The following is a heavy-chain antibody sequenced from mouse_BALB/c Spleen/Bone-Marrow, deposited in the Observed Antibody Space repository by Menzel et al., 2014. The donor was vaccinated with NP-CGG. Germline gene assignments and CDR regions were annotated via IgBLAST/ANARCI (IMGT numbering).Heavy chain of an antibody. CDR2: VNPNNGGT. CDR1: GYTFTEYT. CDR3: AYGTNYYAMDY. J-gene: IGHJ4*01. Sequence: EVMLVESGPELVKPGASVKISCKTSGYTFTEYTMHWVKQSHGKSLEWIGGVNPNNGGTSYNQKFKGKATLTVDKSSSTAYMELRSLTSEDSAVYYCAYGTNYYAMDYWGQGTSVTVSS. D-gene: IGHD3-3*01. V-gene: IGHV1-18*01.